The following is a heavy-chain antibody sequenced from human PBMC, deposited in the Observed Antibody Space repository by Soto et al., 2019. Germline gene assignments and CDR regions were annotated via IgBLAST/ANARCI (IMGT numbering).Heavy chain of an antibody. CDR1: GFTFRNYG. D-gene: IGHD3-10*01. CDR2: ISYDGSDK. Sequence: QVQLVESGGGVVQPGRSLRLSCAASGFTFRNYGMHWVRQAPGKGLEWVALISYDGSDKYYADSVKGRFTISRDNSKSTLSLQMNSLRPEDTAVFYCAKQYDSGSLAVDFWGQGTLVTVSS. J-gene: IGHJ4*02. CDR3: AKQYDSGSLAVDF. V-gene: IGHV3-30*18.